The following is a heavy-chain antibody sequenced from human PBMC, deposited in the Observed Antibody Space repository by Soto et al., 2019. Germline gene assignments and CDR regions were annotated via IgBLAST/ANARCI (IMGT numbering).Heavy chain of an antibody. CDR3: AKAGVVVAATPGGAIPRFDYYYYGMDV. D-gene: IGHD2-15*01. CDR2: ISGSGGST. J-gene: IGHJ6*02. CDR1: GFTFSSYA. V-gene: IGHV3-23*01. Sequence: PGGSLRLSCAASGFTFSSYAMSWVRQAPGKGLEWVSAISGSGGSTYYADSVEGRFTISRDNSKNTLYLQMNSLRAEDTAVYYCAKAGVVVAATPGGAIPRFDYYYYGMDVWGQGTTVTVSS.